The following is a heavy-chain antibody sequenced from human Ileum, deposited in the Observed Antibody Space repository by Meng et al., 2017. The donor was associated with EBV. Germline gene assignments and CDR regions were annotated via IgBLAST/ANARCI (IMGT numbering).Heavy chain of an antibody. J-gene: IGHJ5*02. V-gene: IGHV4-30-4*01. CDR3: ARDSNGDYGWVDT. D-gene: IGHD4-17*01. CDR1: GDTLFNGGHY. CDR2: IFYTGST. Sequence: QVHLQESGPGLVKPLQTLSLTCTVSGDTLFNGGHYWTWLRQPPGKGLEWIGYIFYTGSTYYNPSLKSRVTISLDLSKNQFSLNLTSVTAADTAVYYCARDSNGDYGWVDTWGQGTLVTVYS.